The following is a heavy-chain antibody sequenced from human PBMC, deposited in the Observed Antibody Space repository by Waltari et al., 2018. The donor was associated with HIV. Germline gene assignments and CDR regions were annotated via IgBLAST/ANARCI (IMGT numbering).Heavy chain of an antibody. Sequence: QVQLQESGPGLVKPSETLSLTCTVSGYSISSGYYWGWIRQPPGKGLEWIGSIYHSGSTYYNPSLKSRVTISVDTSKNQFSLKLSSVTAADTAVYYCARGEGTYYYGSGRYASWGQGTLVTVSS. CDR1: GYSISSGYY. CDR2: IYHSGST. D-gene: IGHD3-10*01. J-gene: IGHJ4*02. V-gene: IGHV4-38-2*02. CDR3: ARGEGTYYYGSGRYAS.